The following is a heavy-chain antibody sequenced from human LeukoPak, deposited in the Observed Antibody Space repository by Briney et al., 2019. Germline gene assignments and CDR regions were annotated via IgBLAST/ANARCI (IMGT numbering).Heavy chain of an antibody. D-gene: IGHD3-9*01. J-gene: IGHJ4*02. CDR3: ARDRDQLRYFDWSLDY. V-gene: IGHV3-21*06. CDR2: ISSSSSYI. CDR1: GFTFSGYS. Sequence: GGSLRLSCAASGFTFSGYSMNWVRQAPGKGLEWVSSISSSSSYIYYADSVKGRFTISGGNAKNSRYLQMNSLRAEDTAVYYCARDRDQLRYFDWSLDYWGQGTLVTVSS.